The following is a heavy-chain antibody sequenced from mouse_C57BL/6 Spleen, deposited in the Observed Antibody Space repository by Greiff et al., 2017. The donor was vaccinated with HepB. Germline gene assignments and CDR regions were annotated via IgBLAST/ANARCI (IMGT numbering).Heavy chain of an antibody. CDR2: IYPGDGDT. Sequence: QVHVKQSGAELVKPGASVKISCKASGYAFSSYWMNWVKQRPGKGLEWIGQIYPGDGDTNYNGKFKGKATLTADKSSSTAYMQLSSLTSEDSAVYFCARSYGSSSWFAYWGQGTLVTVSA. CDR1: GYAFSSYW. V-gene: IGHV1-80*01. J-gene: IGHJ3*01. D-gene: IGHD1-1*01. CDR3: ARSYGSSSWFAY.